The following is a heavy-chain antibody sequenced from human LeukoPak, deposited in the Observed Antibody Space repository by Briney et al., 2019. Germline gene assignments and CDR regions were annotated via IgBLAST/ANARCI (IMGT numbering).Heavy chain of an antibody. CDR1: GYTFTSYY. D-gene: IGHD3-9*01. J-gene: IGHJ4*02. V-gene: IGHV1-46*03. Sequence: ASVKVSCKASGYTFTSYYMHWVRQAPGRGLGWMGIINPSGGSTSYAQKFQGRVTMTRDTSTSTVYMELSSLRSEDTAVYYCARGESNYDILTGYLDYWGQGTLVTVSS. CDR2: INPSGGST. CDR3: ARGESNYDILTGYLDY.